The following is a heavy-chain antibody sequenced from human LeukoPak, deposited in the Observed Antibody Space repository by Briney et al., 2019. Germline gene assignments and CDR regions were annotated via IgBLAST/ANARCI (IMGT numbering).Heavy chain of an antibody. CDR3: ARRSQTYYDFWSGSDYYYYMDV. Sequence: GGSLRLSCAASGFTFSSYAMHWVRQAPGKGLEWVAVISYDGSNKYYADSVKGRFTISRDNAKNSLYLQMNSLRAEDTAVYYCARRSQTYYDFWSGSDYYYYMDVWGKGTTVTVSS. V-gene: IGHV3-30*04. J-gene: IGHJ6*03. D-gene: IGHD3-3*01. CDR1: GFTFSSYA. CDR2: ISYDGSNK.